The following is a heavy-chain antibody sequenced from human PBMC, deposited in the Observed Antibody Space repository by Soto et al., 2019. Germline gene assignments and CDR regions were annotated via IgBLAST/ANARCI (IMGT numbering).Heavy chain of an antibody. J-gene: IGHJ6*02. V-gene: IGHV4-39*01. CDR1: GGSISSSSYY. D-gene: IGHD2-2*01. Sequence: QLQLQESGPGLVKPSETLSLTCTVSGGSISSSSYYWGWIRQTPGKGLEWIGSIYYGGSTYYNPSLKSRVTISVDTSKNQFSLKLSSVTAADTAVYYGMPTLGMDVWGQGTTVTVSS. CDR2: IYYGGST. CDR3: MPTLGMDV.